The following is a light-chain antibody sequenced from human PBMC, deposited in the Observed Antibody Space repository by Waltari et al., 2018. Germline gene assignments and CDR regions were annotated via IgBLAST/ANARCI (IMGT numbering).Light chain of an antibody. Sequence: DIEMTQSPSSLSASVGDRVTMTCRASQNIRTYLNWYQQKPEKAPKVLIYGASNLQSGVPSRFSGSGSGTDFSLTISSLQPEDCATYYCQQSLKTPITFGQGTRLQIK. CDR2: GAS. CDR1: QNIRTY. J-gene: IGKJ5*01. CDR3: QQSLKTPIT. V-gene: IGKV1-39*01.